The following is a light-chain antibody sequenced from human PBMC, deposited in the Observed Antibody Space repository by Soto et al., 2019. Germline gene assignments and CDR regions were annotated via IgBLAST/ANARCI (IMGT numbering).Light chain of an antibody. CDR3: QQYSTYPWT. CDR2: KAS. Sequence: DIPMTQSPSTLSASVGDRVTITCRASQTISTLLAWYQQRPGKAPNLLIYKASSLESGVPSRFSGSRSGTEFTLTISSLQPDDFATYFCQQYSTYPWTFGQGTKVEVK. J-gene: IGKJ1*01. V-gene: IGKV1-5*03. CDR1: QTISTL.